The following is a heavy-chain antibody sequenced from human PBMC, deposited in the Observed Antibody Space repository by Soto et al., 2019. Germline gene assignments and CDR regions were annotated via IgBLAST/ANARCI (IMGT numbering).Heavy chain of an antibody. CDR2: IYWDDDK. D-gene: IGHD3-3*01. Sequence: QITLNESGPTVVRPTETLTLTCRFSGFSLTTSGVGVGWIRQSPGKAPEWLALIYWDDDKRYSASLKSRPTITKDTSKNQVVLTVSDLAPTDTATYYCAHRVLRTVFGLVTTTAIYFDFCGQGTPVAVSS. CDR1: GFSLTTSGVG. J-gene: IGHJ4*02. V-gene: IGHV2-5*02. CDR3: AHRVLRTVFGLVTTTAIYFDF.